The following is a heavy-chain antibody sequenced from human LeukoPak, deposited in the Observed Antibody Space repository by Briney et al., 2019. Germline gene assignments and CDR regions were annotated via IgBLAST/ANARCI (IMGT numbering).Heavy chain of an antibody. J-gene: IGHJ4*02. CDR2: IYTSGST. CDR1: GGSISSGSYY. V-gene: IGHV4-61*02. CDR3: ARGPYYDFWSDYWEGYSYFDY. Sequence: SETLSLTCTVSGGSISSGSYYWSWIRQPAGKGLEWIGRIYTSGSTNYNPSLKSRVTISVDTSKNQFSLKLSSVTAADTAVYYCARGPYYDFWSDYWEGYSYFDYWGQGTLVTVSS. D-gene: IGHD3-3*01.